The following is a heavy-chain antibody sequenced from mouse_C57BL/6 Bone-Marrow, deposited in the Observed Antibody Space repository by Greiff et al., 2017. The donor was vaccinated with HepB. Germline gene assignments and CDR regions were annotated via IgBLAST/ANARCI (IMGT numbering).Heavy chain of an antibody. CDR2: IYPRSGNT. D-gene: IGHD1-1*01. CDR1: GYTFTSYG. J-gene: IGHJ4*01. V-gene: IGHV1-81*01. CDR3: VRSGIYYYGSGAMDY. Sequence: QVQLQQSGAELARPGASVKLSCKASGYTFTSYGISWVKQRTGQGLEWIGEIYPRSGNTYYNEKFKGKATLTADKSSSTAYMELRSLTSEDSAVYFCVRSGIYYYGSGAMDYWGQGTSVTVSS.